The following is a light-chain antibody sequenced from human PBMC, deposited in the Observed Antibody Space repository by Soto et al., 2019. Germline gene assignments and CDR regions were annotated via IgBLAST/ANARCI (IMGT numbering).Light chain of an antibody. CDR1: QGISSY. CDR3: QQYYSYPHT. Sequence: AIRMTQSPSSLSASTGDRVTITCRASQGISSYLAWYQQKPVKAPKLLIYAASTLQIGVPSRFSGSGAGTDFTLTISCLQSEDFATYYCQQYYSYPHTFGPGTKVDIK. J-gene: IGKJ3*01. V-gene: IGKV1-8*01. CDR2: AAS.